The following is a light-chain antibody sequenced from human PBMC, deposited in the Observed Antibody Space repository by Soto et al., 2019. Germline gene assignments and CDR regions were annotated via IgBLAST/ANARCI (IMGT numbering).Light chain of an antibody. V-gene: IGKV3-15*01. Sequence: EIVMTQSPATLSVSPGERATLSCRASQTVNSNYLAWYQQKPGQAPRLLIYGASTRATGIPARFSGSGSGTEFTLTISSLQSEDFAVYYCQQYNNWPPITFGQGTRLEIK. CDR1: QTVNSN. CDR3: QQYNNWPPIT. J-gene: IGKJ5*01. CDR2: GAS.